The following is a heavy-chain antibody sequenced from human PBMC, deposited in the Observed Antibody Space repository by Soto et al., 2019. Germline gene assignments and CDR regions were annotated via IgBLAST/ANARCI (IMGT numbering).Heavy chain of an antibody. V-gene: IGHV4-30-2*01. CDR3: ARHTVRGVIKVYYGMDV. D-gene: IGHD3-10*01. CDR1: GGSISSGGYS. Sequence: SETLSLTCAVSGGSISSGGYSWSWIRQPPGKGLEWIGYMYHSGSTYYNPSLKSRVTISIDRSKNQFSLKLSSVTAADTAVYYCARHTVRGVIKVYYGMDVWGQGTTVTVSS. CDR2: MYHSGST. J-gene: IGHJ6*02.